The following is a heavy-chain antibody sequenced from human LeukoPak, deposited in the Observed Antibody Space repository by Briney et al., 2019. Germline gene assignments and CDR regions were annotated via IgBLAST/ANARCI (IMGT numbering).Heavy chain of an antibody. CDR3: ARDLRGYSPFDD. D-gene: IGHD5-18*01. CDR2: ITHSGSA. J-gene: IGHJ4*02. Sequence: ASETLSLTCADYGGSFSGYSWSGIRKPPGKGLEWIGEITHSGSANYNPSLKSRVTMSLDKSKNQFSLTLRSVTAADTAVYYCARDLRGYSPFDDWGQGTLVTVSS. V-gene: IGHV4-34*01. CDR1: GGSFSGYS.